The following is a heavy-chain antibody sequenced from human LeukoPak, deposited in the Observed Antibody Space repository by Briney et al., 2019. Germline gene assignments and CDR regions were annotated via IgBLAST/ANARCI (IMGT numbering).Heavy chain of an antibody. CDR3: TRGGWFGELGDFDY. Sequence: GGSLRLSCTASGFTFGDYAMSWFRQAPGKGLEWVGFIRSKAYGGTTEYAASVKGRFTILRDDSKSIAYLQMNSLKTEDTAVYYCTRGGWFGELGDFDYWGQGTLVTVSS. CDR2: IRSKAYGGTT. V-gene: IGHV3-49*03. CDR1: GFTFGDYA. J-gene: IGHJ4*02. D-gene: IGHD3-10*01.